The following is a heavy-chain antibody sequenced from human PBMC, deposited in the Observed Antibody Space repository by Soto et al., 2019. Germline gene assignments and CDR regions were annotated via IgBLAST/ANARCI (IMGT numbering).Heavy chain of an antibody. CDR2: ISAYNGNT. CDR3: ARQIIMVRGVKRTPGMDV. Sequence: QVQLVQSGAEVKKPGASVKVSCKASGYTFTTYGISWVRQAPGQGLEWMGWISAYNGNTNYAQKLQGRVTMTTDTFTSTAYMELRSLRSDDTAVYYCARQIIMVRGVKRTPGMDVWGQGTTVTVSS. D-gene: IGHD3-10*01. CDR1: GYTFTTYG. J-gene: IGHJ6*02. V-gene: IGHV1-18*01.